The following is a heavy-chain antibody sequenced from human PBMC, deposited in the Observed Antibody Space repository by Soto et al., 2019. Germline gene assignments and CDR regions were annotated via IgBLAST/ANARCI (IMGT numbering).Heavy chain of an antibody. J-gene: IGHJ5*02. V-gene: IGHV3-15*01. CDR1: GFTFSTAW. Sequence: EVQLVESGGGLVKPGGSLRLSCAASGFTFSTAWMSWVRQAPGKGLVWVGRIKSKADVGTTDSAALVKGRITIPREDSKNTQYLQMNSLNTEDTAGYYCTPGTYYYGSGSYYKRYRCDPWGQGTLVTVSS. CDR3: TPGTYYYGSGSYYKRYRCDP. CDR2: IKSKADVGTT. D-gene: IGHD3-10*01.